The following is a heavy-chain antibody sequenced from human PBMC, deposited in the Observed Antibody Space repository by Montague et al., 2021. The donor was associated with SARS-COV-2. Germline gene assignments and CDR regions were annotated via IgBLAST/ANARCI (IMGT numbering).Heavy chain of an antibody. CDR3: AGGLLWFGELFY. CDR2: ISYDGSNK. J-gene: IGHJ4*02. CDR1: GFTFSSYA. V-gene: IGHV3-30-3*01. Sequence: LSLTCAASGFTFSSYAMHWVRQAPGKGLEWVAVISYDGSNKYYADSVKGRFTISRDNSKNTLYLQMNSLRAEDTAVYYCAGGLLWFGELFYWGQGTLVTVSS. D-gene: IGHD3-10*01.